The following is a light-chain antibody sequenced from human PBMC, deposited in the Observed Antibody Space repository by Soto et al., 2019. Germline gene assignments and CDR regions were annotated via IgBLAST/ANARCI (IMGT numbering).Light chain of an antibody. J-gene: IGKJ4*01. V-gene: IGKV3-11*01. CDR3: QQRSNWPPV. CDR1: QSVSSY. CDR2: DAS. Sequence: EIVLTQSPATLSLSPGERATLSCRASQSVSSYLAWYQHKPGQAPRLLIYDASNRATGIPARFSGSGSGTDFTLTIRSLEPEDFAVYYCQQRSNWPPVFGGGTKVEIK.